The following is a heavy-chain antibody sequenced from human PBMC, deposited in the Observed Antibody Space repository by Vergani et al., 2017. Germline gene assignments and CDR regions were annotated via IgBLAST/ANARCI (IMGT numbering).Heavy chain of an antibody. CDR3: FWYSSSWYPVCGMDV. CDR2: ISSSSSYI. J-gene: IGHJ6*02. Sequence: EVQLVESGGGLVKPGGSLRLSCAASGFTFSSYSMNWVRQAPGKGLEWASSISSSSSYIYYADSVKGRFTISRDNAKNSLYLQMNSLRAEDTAVYYCFWYSSSWYPVCGMDVWGQGTTVTVSS. V-gene: IGHV3-21*01. CDR1: GFTFSSYS. D-gene: IGHD6-13*01.